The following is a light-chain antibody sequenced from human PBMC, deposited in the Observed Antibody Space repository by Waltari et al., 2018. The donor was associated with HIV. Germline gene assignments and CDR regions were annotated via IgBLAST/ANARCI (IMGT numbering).Light chain of an antibody. J-gene: IGKJ1*01. V-gene: IGKV3-11*01. CDR3: QQRSNWPRT. CDR1: HSVNNY. Sequence: EIVLTQSPGTLSLSPGERATLSCRASHSVNNYLAWYQQKPGQAPKLLIYDASNRATGTPVRFSGSGSGTDFTLTISSLEPEDCAVYYCQQRSNWPRTFGQGTKVEIK. CDR2: DAS.